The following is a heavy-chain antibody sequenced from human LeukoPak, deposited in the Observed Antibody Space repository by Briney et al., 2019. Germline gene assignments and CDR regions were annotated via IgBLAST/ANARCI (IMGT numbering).Heavy chain of an antibody. Sequence: GGSLRLSCAASGFTFSSYSMNWGRQAPGEGLEWVSSISSSSSYIYYADSVKGRFTISRDNAKNSLYLQMNSLRAEDTAVYYCARGRGNSGSPPNYWGQGTLVTVSS. J-gene: IGHJ4*02. CDR3: ARGRGNSGSPPNY. D-gene: IGHD1-26*01. CDR1: GFTFSSYS. CDR2: ISSSSSYI. V-gene: IGHV3-21*01.